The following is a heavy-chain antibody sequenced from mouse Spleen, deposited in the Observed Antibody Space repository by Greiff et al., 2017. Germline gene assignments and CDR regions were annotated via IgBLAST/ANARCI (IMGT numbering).Heavy chain of an antibody. CDR1: GFTFSSYG. Sequence: EVQGVESGGDLVKPGGSLKLSCAASGFTFSSYGMSWVRQTPDKRLEWVATISSGGSYTYYPDSVKGRFTISRDNAKNTLYLQMSSLKSEDTAMYYCARNWDERDYFDYWGQGTTLTVSS. D-gene: IGHD4-1*01. V-gene: IGHV5-6*01. CDR2: ISSGGSYT. CDR3: ARNWDERDYFDY. J-gene: IGHJ2*01.